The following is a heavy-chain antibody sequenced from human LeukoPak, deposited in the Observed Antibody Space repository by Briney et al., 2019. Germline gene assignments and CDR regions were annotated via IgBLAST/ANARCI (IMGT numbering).Heavy chain of an antibody. CDR1: GFTFSSYA. CDR2: ISGSGGST. V-gene: IGHV3-23*01. Sequence: GGSLRLFRAASGFTFSSYAMSWVRQAPGKGLEWVSAISGSGGSTYYADSVKGRFTISRDNSKNTLYLQMNSLRAEDTAVYYCAKDIVVVPAAIREADYWGQGTLVTVSS. D-gene: IGHD2-2*02. CDR3: AKDIVVVPAAIREADY. J-gene: IGHJ4*02.